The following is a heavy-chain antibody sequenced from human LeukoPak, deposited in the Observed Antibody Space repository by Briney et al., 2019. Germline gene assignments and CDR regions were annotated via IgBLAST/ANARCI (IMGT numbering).Heavy chain of an antibody. CDR1: GFTFNNYA. J-gene: IGHJ4*02. Sequence: GGSLRLSCAASGFTFNNYAMTWVRQAPGKGLEWVSAISGSGGSTYYADSVKGRFTISRDNSKNTLYLQMNSLRAEDTAVYYCARDSGYDSVFDYWGQGTLVTVSS. CDR2: ISGSGGST. CDR3: ARDSGYDSVFDY. D-gene: IGHD5-12*01. V-gene: IGHV3-23*01.